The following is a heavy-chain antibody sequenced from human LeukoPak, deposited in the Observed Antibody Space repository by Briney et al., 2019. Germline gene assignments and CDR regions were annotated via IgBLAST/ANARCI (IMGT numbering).Heavy chain of an antibody. CDR1: GFTVSSNS. D-gene: IGHD3-22*01. J-gene: IGHJ4*02. Sequence: GGSLRLSCTVSGFTVSSNSMSWVRQAPGKGLEWVSFIYSDNTHYSDSVKGRFSISRDDSKNTVYLQMNSLRTEDTAVYYCARSVHFGYHDYWGQGTLVTVSS. CDR3: ARSVHFGYHDY. V-gene: IGHV3-66*03. CDR2: IYSDNT.